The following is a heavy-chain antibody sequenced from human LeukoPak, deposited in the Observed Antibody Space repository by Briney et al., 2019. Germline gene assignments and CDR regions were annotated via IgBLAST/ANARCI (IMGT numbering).Heavy chain of an antibody. V-gene: IGHV1-2*02. J-gene: IGHJ5*02. CDR2: INPNSGGT. CDR1: GYTFTGYY. CDR3: ARGYYGSGSYQVLNWFDP. Sequence: ASVKVSCKASGYTFTGYYMHWVRQAPGQGLEWMGWINPNSGGTNYAQKFQGRVTMTRDTSISTAYMELSRLRSDDTAVYYCARGYYGSGSYQVLNWFDPWGQGTLVTVSS. D-gene: IGHD3-10*01.